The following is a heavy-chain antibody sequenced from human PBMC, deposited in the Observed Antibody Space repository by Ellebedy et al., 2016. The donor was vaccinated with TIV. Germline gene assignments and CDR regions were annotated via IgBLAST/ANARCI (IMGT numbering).Heavy chain of an antibody. Sequence: GGSLRLSXATSGFTFSTYSMNWVRQAPGKGLEWVSYISSSSSTIYYADSVKGRFTISRDNAKNSLYLQMSSLRDEDTAVYYCARVGSYYDNASWGQGTQVTVSS. J-gene: IGHJ4*02. CDR3: ARVGSYYDNAS. CDR2: ISSSSSTI. CDR1: GFTFSTYS. D-gene: IGHD3-10*01. V-gene: IGHV3-48*02.